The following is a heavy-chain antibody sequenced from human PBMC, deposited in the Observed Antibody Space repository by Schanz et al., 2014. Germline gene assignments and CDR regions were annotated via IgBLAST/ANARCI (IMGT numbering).Heavy chain of an antibody. CDR2: ISDSGGSK. CDR3: AKGRGGTSSEGLDQYYGMDV. D-gene: IGHD6-6*01. Sequence: EVQLLESGGALEQPGGSLRLSCAASGFTFSSYAMNWVRQAPGKGLEWVSGISDSGGSKYYVDSVEGRFTISRDNSKNMLYLQMNSLRGEDTAVYFCAKGRGGTSSEGLDQYYGMDVWGQGTTVTVSS. J-gene: IGHJ6*02. V-gene: IGHV3-23*01. CDR1: GFTFSSYA.